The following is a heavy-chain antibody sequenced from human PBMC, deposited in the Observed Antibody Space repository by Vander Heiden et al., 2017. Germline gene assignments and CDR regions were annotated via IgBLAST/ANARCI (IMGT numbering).Heavy chain of an antibody. CDR1: GFTFGDYA. CDR3: TRVPSAGRGPWGGDY. Sequence: EVQLVESGGGLVKPGRSLRLSCTASGFTFGDYAMSWFRQAPGKGLEWVGFIRSKAYGGTTEYAASVKGRFTISRDDSKSIAYLQMNSLKSEDTAVYYCTRVPSAGRGPWGGDYWGQGTLVTVSS. J-gene: IGHJ4*02. V-gene: IGHV3-49*05. D-gene: IGHD3-16*01. CDR2: IRSKAYGGTT.